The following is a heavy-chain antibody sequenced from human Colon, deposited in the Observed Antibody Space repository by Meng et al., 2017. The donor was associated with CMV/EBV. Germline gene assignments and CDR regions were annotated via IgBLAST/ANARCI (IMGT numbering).Heavy chain of an antibody. V-gene: IGHV3-23*01. J-gene: IGHJ5*02. CDR1: GFTFSTYA. Sequence: GGSLRLSCVASGFTFSTYAMSWVRQAPGKGLEWVSGVSGADDSTHYADSVKGRFIISRDNSKNTLYLQMNSLRAEDTAVYYCAKDLVGEAVVGTLLDPWGQGTLVTVSS. CDR2: VSGADDST. D-gene: IGHD5-18*01. CDR3: AKDLVGEAVVGTLLDP.